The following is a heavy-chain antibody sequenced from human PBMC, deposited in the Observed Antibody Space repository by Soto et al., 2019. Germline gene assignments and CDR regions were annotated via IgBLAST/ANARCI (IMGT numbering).Heavy chain of an antibody. D-gene: IGHD3-3*01. CDR3: AILRFLEWFYYGMDV. V-gene: IGHV4-39*01. J-gene: IGHJ6*02. CDR2: IYYSGST. Sequence: SETLSLTCTVSGGSISSSSYYWGWIRQPPGKGLEWIGSIYYSGSTYYNPSLKSRVTISVDTSKNQFSLKLSSVTAADTAVYYCAILRFLEWFYYGMDVWGQGTTVTVSS. CDR1: GGSISSSSYY.